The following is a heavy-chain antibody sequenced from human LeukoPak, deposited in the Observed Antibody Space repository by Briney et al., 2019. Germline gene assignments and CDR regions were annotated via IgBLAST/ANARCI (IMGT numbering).Heavy chain of an antibody. D-gene: IGHD6-19*01. Sequence: SETLSLTCTVSSGSITNNYWSWIRQPLGKGLEWIGYIYYSGNTNYNPSLKSRVTISVDTSKNQFSLKVRSVTTADTAVYYCARGGWSPDYWGQGALVTVSS. V-gene: IGHV4-59*01. J-gene: IGHJ4*02. CDR2: IYYSGNT. CDR3: ARGGWSPDY. CDR1: SGSITNNY.